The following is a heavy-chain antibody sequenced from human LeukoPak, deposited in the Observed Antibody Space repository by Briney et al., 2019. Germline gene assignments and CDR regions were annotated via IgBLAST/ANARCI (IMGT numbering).Heavy chain of an antibody. J-gene: IGHJ4*02. Sequence: PGGSLRLSCTVSGFAFSGCAMSWVRQAPGKGPEWVSSIGARGDVTYSADSVKGRFTISRDNSKRTLFLQMNSLRAEDTAVYYCAKVHYTASFPGSFPGRNYFDSWGQGSLVTVSP. V-gene: IGHV3-23*01. CDR2: IGARGDVT. D-gene: IGHD1-26*01. CDR3: AKVHYTASFPGSFPGRNYFDS. CDR1: GFAFSGCA.